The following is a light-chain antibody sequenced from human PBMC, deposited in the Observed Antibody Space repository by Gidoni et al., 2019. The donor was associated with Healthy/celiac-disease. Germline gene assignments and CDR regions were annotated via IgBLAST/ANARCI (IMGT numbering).Light chain of an antibody. CDR1: SVGDKY. J-gene: IGLJ2*01. Sequence: SYELTQPHAVSLSPGQTASITCSGDSVGDKYACWYQQKPGQSPVVVIYQDNKRPSGIPERFSGSNSGNTATLTISGTQAMDEADYYCQAWDSSTAVFGGGTKLTVL. V-gene: IGLV3-1*01. CDR3: QAWDSSTAV. CDR2: QDN.